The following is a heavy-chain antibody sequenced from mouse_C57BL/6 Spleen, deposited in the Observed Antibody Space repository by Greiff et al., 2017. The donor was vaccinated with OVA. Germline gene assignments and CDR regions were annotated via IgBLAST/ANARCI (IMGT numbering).Heavy chain of an antibody. Sequence: EVKLVESGGGLVQPGGSLSLSCAASGFTFTDYYMRWVRQPPGKALEWLGFIRNKANGYTTEYIASVKDRFTISRDTSQSVLYLHRNALRAEDSATYYCARCHYGTYWYFDVWGTGTTVTVSS. J-gene: IGHJ1*03. CDR2: IRNKANGYTT. V-gene: IGHV7-3*01. CDR3: ARCHYGTYWYFDV. CDR1: GFTFTDYY. D-gene: IGHD1-1*01.